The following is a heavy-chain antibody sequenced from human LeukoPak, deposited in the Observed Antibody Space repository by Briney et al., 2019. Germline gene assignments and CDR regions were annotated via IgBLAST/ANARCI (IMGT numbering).Heavy chain of an antibody. CDR1: GYTSTSYY. V-gene: IGHV1-46*01. J-gene: IGHJ4*02. Sequence: GASVKVSCKASGYTSTSYYMHWVRQAPGQGLEWMGIINPSGGSTSYAQKFQGRVTMTRDTSISTAYMELSRLRSDDTAVYYCARAPAWSGSFFDYWGQGTLVTVSS. CDR3: ARAPAWSGSFFDY. D-gene: IGHD3-3*01. CDR2: INPSGGST.